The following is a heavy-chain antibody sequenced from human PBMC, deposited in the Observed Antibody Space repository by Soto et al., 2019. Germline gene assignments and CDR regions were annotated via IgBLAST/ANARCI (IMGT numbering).Heavy chain of an antibody. J-gene: IGHJ4*02. D-gene: IGHD2-15*01. Sequence: EVQLVESGGGLVKPGGSLRLSCAASGFTFSSYSMNWVRQAPGQGLEWVSSISSSSSYIYYADSVKGRFTISRDNAKNSLYLQMNSLRAEDTAVYYCARDHRGGPDLRSYWGQGTLVTVSS. V-gene: IGHV3-21*01. CDR3: ARDHRGGPDLRSY. CDR1: GFTFSSYS. CDR2: ISSSSSYI.